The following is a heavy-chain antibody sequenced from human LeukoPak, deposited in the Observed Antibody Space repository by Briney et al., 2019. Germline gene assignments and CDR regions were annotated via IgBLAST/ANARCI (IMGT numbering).Heavy chain of an antibody. V-gene: IGHV4-59*12. D-gene: IGHD3-10*01. Sequence: PSETLSLTCTVSAGSISSFFWNWIRQPPGKGLEWIGYISYSGNTNYNPSLKSRVTISVDTSKNQFSLKLSSVTAADTAVYYCAREGFGELLRDYWGQGTLVTVSS. CDR1: AGSISSFF. J-gene: IGHJ4*02. CDR3: AREGFGELLRDY. CDR2: ISYSGNT.